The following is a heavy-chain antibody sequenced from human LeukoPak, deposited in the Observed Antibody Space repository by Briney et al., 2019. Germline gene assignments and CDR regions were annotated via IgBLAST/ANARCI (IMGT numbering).Heavy chain of an antibody. J-gene: IGHJ6*03. Sequence: GESLKISCKGSGYSFTSYWIGWVRQTPGKGLEWMGIIYPGDSDTRYSPSFQGQVTISADKSISTAYLQWSSLKASDTAMYYCARQARGYSYGYFSYNYMDVWGKGTTVTVSS. CDR3: ARQARGYSYGYFSYNYMDV. D-gene: IGHD5-18*01. CDR2: IYPGDSDT. CDR1: GYSFTSYW. V-gene: IGHV5-51*01.